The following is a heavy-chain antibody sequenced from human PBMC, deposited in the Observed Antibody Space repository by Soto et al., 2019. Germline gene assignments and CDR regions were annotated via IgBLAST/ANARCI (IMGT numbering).Heavy chain of an antibody. CDR2: ISYDGSNK. CDR3: AKDGSSGYSGYEDYYYYYYGMDV. V-gene: IGHV3-30*18. CDR1: GFTFSSYG. Sequence: GGSLRLSCAASGFTFSSYGMHWVRQAPGKGLEWVAVISYDGSNKYYADSVKGRFTISKDNSKNTLYLQMNSLRAEDTAVYYCAKDGSSGYSGYEDYYYYYYGMDVWGQGTTVTVSS. J-gene: IGHJ6*02. D-gene: IGHD5-12*01.